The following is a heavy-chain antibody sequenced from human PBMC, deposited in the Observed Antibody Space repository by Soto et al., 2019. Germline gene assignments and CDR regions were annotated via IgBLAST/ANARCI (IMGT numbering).Heavy chain of an antibody. CDR1: GFTFSNYA. CDR2: ISARGGTT. J-gene: IGHJ6*02. Sequence: EVQLLESGGDLVQPGGSLRLSCEASGFTFSNYAMSWVRQAPGKGLEWVTGISARGGTTYYVDSVKGRFTISRDNSKNTLYLKMNALSAEDGAVYYGAKDRGFGAGHGMDVWGQGTTVTVSS. D-gene: IGHD3-10*01. V-gene: IGHV3-23*01. CDR3: AKDRGFGAGHGMDV.